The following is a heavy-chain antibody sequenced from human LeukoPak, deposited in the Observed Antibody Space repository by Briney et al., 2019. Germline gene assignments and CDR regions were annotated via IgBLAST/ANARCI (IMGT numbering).Heavy chain of an antibody. CDR2: INSGSTYT. J-gene: IGHJ4*02. V-gene: IGHV3-21*01. CDR3: ARSLTTLTYEGY. Sequence: GSLRLSCAASGFTFSSYAMSWVRQAPGKGLEWVSSINSGSTYTYYTESVKGRFTVSRDNAKNSLFLQMNSLRAEDTAIYYCARSLTTLTYEGYWGQGTLVTVSS. D-gene: IGHD1-1*01. CDR1: GFTFSSYA.